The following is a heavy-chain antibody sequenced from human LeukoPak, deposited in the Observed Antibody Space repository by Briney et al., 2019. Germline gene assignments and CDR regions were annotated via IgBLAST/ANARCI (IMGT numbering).Heavy chain of an antibody. D-gene: IGHD3-16*01. J-gene: IGHJ4*02. V-gene: IGHV3-23*01. CDR3: AKDGVLDY. Sequence: PGGSLRLSCAAYGFTFSNYAMNWVRQAPGKGLEWVSTISGGGSTYYADSVKGRFTISRDNSRNTLYLQMNSLRAEDTAVYYCAKDGVLDYWGQGTLVTVSS. CDR1: GFTFSNYA. CDR2: ISGGGST.